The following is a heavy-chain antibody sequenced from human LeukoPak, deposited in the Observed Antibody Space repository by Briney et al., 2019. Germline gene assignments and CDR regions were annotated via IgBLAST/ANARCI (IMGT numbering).Heavy chain of an antibody. CDR3: ARDRWFDC. J-gene: IGHJ5*01. Sequence: SETLSLTCTVPGDSFTTNYWSWIRQSPGKGLEWIGYIIYSGSTTYNPSLKSRVTISLDTSKNQFSLKLSSVTAADTAVYYCARDRWFDCWGQGTLVTVSS. V-gene: IGHV4-59*01. CDR1: GDSFTTNY. CDR2: IIYSGST.